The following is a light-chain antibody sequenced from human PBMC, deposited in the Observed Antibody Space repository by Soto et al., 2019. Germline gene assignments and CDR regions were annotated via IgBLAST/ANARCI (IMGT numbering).Light chain of an antibody. J-gene: IGLJ3*02. CDR2: SNN. V-gene: IGLV1-44*01. CDR1: SSNIGSNK. Sequence: QAVVTQPPSASGTPGQRVTISCSGSSSNIGSNKVNWYQQLPGTAPKLLIYSNNQRPSGFPDRFSGSKSGTSASLAISGLQSEDEADYYCAAWDDSLNGWVFGGGTKLTVL. CDR3: AAWDDSLNGWV.